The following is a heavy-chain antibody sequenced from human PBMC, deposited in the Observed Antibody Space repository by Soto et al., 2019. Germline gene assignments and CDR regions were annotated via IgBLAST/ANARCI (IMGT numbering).Heavy chain of an antibody. CDR3: ARGPDFGVVPYDY. CDR2: IYYSGST. D-gene: IGHD3-3*01. V-gene: IGHV4-30-4*01. Sequence: SETLSLTCTVSGGSISSGDYYWSWIRQPPGKGLEWIGYIYYSGSTYYNPSLKSRVTISVDTSKNQFSLKLSSVTAADTAVYYCARGPDFGVVPYDYWGQGTLVTVSS. CDR1: GGSISSGDYY. J-gene: IGHJ4*02.